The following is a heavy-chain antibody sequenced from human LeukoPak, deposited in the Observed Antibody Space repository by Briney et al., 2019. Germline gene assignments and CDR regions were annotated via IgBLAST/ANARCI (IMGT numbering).Heavy chain of an antibody. CDR2: INTDGTST. D-gene: IGHD6-13*01. CDR1: GFTFSSHW. CDR3: ARVLIAATGRDC. Sequence: GGSLRLSCAASGFTFSSHWMHWDRQAPGKGLVWVSRINTDGTSTSYADSVKGRFTISRDNAKNTLYLQMNSLRAEDTAVYYCARVLIAATGRDCWGQGTLVTVSS. V-gene: IGHV3-74*01. J-gene: IGHJ4*02.